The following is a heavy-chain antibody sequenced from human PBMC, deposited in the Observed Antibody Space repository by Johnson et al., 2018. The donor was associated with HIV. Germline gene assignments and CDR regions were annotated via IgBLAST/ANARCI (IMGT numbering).Heavy chain of an antibody. CDR2: IGPAGDT. V-gene: IGHV3-23*04. CDR3: ARDRPIAPFDI. D-gene: IGHD3-22*01. CDR1: GFTFSSYA. Sequence: VQLVESGGGLVQPGGSLRLSCAASGFTFSSYAMSWVRQAPGKGLEWVSAIGPAGDTYYPGSVKGRFTISRDNSKNTLYLQVNSLRAEDTAIYYCARDRPIAPFDIWGQGTMVTVSS. J-gene: IGHJ3*02.